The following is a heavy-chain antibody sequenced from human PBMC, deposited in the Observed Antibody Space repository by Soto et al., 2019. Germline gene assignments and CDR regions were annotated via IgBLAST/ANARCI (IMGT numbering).Heavy chain of an antibody. CDR3: ARADSVLVAKGFDL. CDR1: GASIKSDTW. V-gene: IGHV4-4*02. CDR2: IYHNGRD. Sequence: SETLSLTCDVSGASIKSDTWWRWGRQSPGKGLEWIGQIYHNGRDFDNPSLKGRVTISIDKSNNHFSLNLTSVTAADTAVYYCARADSVLVAKGFDLWGQGTLVTVSS. J-gene: IGHJ4*02. D-gene: IGHD2-8*02.